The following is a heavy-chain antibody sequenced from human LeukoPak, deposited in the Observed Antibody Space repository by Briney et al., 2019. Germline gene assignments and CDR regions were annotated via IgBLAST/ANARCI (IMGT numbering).Heavy chain of an antibody. CDR2: IYYTGST. J-gene: IGHJ3*02. Sequence: SQTLSLTCTVSGGSISSGDYYWSWIRQPPGKGLEWIGYIYYTGSTYYNPSLKSRVTISADTSKNQFSLWLSPMSDPDTAVYYCARSVGIFAAFDIWGQGTMVTVSS. CDR3: ARSVGIFAAFDI. V-gene: IGHV4-30-4*01. CDR1: GGSISSGDYY. D-gene: IGHD1-14*01.